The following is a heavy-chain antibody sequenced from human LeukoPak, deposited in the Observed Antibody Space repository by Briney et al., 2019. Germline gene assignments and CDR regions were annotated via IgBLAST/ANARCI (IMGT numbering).Heavy chain of an antibody. V-gene: IGHV4-61*02. CDR2: IYTSGST. CDR1: GGSISSGSYY. D-gene: IGHD3-10*01. J-gene: IGHJ3*02. Sequence: PSQTLSLTCTVSGGSISSGSYYWSWIRQPAGKGLEWIGRIYTSGSTNCNPSLKSRVTISVDTSKNQFSLKLSSVTAADTAVYYCARGGLLWFGELLSDAFDIWGQGTMVTVSS. CDR3: ARGGLLWFGELLSDAFDI.